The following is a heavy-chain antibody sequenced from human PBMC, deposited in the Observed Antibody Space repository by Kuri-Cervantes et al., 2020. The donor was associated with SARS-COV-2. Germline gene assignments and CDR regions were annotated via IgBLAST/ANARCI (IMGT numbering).Heavy chain of an antibody. CDR3: ARAYGFLRYIYYMDV. CDR2: VNHRGST. Sequence: SETLSLTCAFYGESFSGYYRNWIRQSPGKGLEWIGEVNHRGSTNYNPSLKSRVTISVDTSSKQFSLNLSSVTAADTAVYFCARAYGFLRYIYYMDVWGRGTTVTVSS. CDR1: GESFSGYY. J-gene: IGHJ6*03. D-gene: IGHD4-17*01. V-gene: IGHV4-34*01.